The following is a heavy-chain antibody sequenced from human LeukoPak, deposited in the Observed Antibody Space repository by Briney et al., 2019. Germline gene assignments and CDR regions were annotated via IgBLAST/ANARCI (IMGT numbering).Heavy chain of an antibody. CDR3: ARAAPAYYYDSSGYYYDY. Sequence: ASVTVSCKASGYTFTSYGISWVRQAPGQGLEWMGWISAYNGNTNYAQKLQGRVTMTTDTSTSTAYMELRSLRSDDPAVYYCARAAPAYYYDSSGYYYDYWGQGTLVTVSS. J-gene: IGHJ4*02. V-gene: IGHV1-18*01. D-gene: IGHD3-22*01. CDR1: GYTFTSYG. CDR2: ISAYNGNT.